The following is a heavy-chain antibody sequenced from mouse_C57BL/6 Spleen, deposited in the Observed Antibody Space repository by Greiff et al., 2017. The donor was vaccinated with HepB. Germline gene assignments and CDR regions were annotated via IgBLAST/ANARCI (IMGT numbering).Heavy chain of an antibody. V-gene: IGHV1-64*01. CDR1: GYTLTSYW. Sequence: QVQLQQPGAELVKPGASVKLSCKASGYTLTSYWMHWVKQRPGQGLEWIGMIHPNSGSTNYNQKFKSKATLTVDKSSSTAYMQLSSLTSEDSAVYYCAREDYYNYAMDYWGQGTSVTVSS. J-gene: IGHJ4*01. D-gene: IGHD2-12*01. CDR3: AREDYYNYAMDY. CDR2: IHPNSGST.